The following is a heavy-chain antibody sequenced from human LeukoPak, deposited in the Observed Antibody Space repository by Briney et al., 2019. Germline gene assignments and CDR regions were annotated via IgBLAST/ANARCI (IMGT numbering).Heavy chain of an antibody. CDR3: AGDLISGSGSLGY. Sequence: GGSLRLSCAASGFTFSSYWMHWVRQAPGKGLVWVSRINTNGSPTQYADSVKGRFTISRDNAKNTLYLQMNSLRAEDTAVYYCAGDLISGSGSLGYWGPGTLVTVSS. CDR2: INTNGSPT. J-gene: IGHJ4*02. V-gene: IGHV3-74*01. D-gene: IGHD3-10*01. CDR1: GFTFSSYW.